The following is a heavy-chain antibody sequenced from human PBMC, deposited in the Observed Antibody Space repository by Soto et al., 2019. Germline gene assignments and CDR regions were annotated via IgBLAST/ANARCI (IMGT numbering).Heavy chain of an antibody. V-gene: IGHV3-30*18. J-gene: IGHJ4*02. Sequence: LRLSCAASGFTFSSYDMYWVRQAPGKGLEWVAVISYDGSNKYYADSVKGRFTLSRDNSKNTLYLQMNSLRAGDTAVYYCAKGSYSGVYSDFDYWGQGTLVTVSS. D-gene: IGHD1-26*01. CDR3: AKGSYSGVYSDFDY. CDR1: GFTFSSYD. CDR2: ISYDGSNK.